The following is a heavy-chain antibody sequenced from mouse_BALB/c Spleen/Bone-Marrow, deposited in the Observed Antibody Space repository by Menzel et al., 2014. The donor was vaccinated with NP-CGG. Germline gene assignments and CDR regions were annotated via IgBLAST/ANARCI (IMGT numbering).Heavy chain of an antibody. CDR3: ARLDLFAY. Sequence: VQLQQSGAELVKPGASVKLSCTASGFKIKDTNMHWVKQRTEQGLEWIGRIDPENGNTEYDPKFKGKATITADTSSNTAYLQLSSLTSEYAAVCYCARLDLFAYWGQGTLVTVSA. V-gene: IGHV14-3*02. CDR2: IDPENGNT. CDR1: GFKIKDTN. J-gene: IGHJ3*01.